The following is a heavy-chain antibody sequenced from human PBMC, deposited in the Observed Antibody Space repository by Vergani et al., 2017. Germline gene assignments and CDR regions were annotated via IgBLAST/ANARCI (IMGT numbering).Heavy chain of an antibody. V-gene: IGHV5-51*01. CDR1: GYSFTSYW. Sequence: EVQLVQSGAEVKKPGESLKISCKGSGYSFTSYWIGWVRQMPGKGLEWMGIIYPGDSDTRYSQSFQGQGTISAHKSISTAYRQWSSPKASDTAMYYCARHYYCSSSSCSDLDYWGQGTLVTVSS. CDR2: IYPGDSDT. J-gene: IGHJ4*02. D-gene: IGHD2-2*01. CDR3: ARHYYCSSSSCSDLDY.